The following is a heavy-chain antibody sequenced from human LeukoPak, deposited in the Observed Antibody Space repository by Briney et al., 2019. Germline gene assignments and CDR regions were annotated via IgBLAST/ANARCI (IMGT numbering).Heavy chain of an antibody. V-gene: IGHV1-2*06. CDR3: ARVYRLYSSSSMGY. J-gene: IGHJ4*02. Sequence: ASVKVSCKASGYTFTGYYMHWVRQAPGQGLEWKGRINPNSGGTNYAQKFPGRVTMTRETSISTASMELSRLRSDDTAVYYCARVYRLYSSSSMGYWGQGTLVTVSS. CDR1: GYTFTGYY. D-gene: IGHD6-6*01. CDR2: INPNSGGT.